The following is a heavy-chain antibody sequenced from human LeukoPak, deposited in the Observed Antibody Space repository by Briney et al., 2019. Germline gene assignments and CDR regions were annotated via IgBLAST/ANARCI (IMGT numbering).Heavy chain of an antibody. Sequence: GGSLRLSCAASGFTFSSYAMSWVRQAPGKGLEWVSAISGNGGSTYYADSVKGRFTISRDNSKNTLYLQMNSLRAEDTAVYYCAKDQGTYYDFWSGYYRGFDPWGQGTLVTVSS. D-gene: IGHD3-3*01. CDR1: GFTFSSYA. V-gene: IGHV3-23*01. CDR3: AKDQGTYYDFWSGYYRGFDP. J-gene: IGHJ5*02. CDR2: ISGNGGST.